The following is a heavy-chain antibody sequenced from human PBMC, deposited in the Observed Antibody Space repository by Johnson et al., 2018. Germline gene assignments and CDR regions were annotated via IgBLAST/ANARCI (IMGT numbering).Heavy chain of an antibody. CDR1: GFTFSDHY. D-gene: IGHD3-10*01. CDR3: VSASGITYPYFQH. V-gene: IGHV3-72*01. Sequence: EVQLLESGGGLVQPGGSLRLSCAASGFTFSDHYMDWVRQAPGKGLEWVGRTRDKSNSYTTEYAASVKGRFTISRDDSKNSLYLQMKSLKTEDTAVYYCVSASGITYPYFQHWGQGTLVTVSS. CDR2: TRDKSNSYTT. J-gene: IGHJ1*01.